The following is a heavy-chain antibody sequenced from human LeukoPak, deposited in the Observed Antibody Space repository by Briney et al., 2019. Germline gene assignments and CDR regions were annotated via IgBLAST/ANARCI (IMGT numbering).Heavy chain of an antibody. CDR2: IKSKTDGGTK. J-gene: IGHJ4*02. V-gene: IGHV3-15*01. CDR3: TTDFVAATTSDY. Sequence: GGSLRLSCAASGFTFSNAWMSWVRQAPGKGLEWVGRIKSKTDGGTKDYAAPVKGRFTISRDDSKNTLYLQMNSLKTEDTAVYYCTTDFVAATTSDYWGQGTLVTVSS. CDR1: GFTFSNAW. D-gene: IGHD1-26*01.